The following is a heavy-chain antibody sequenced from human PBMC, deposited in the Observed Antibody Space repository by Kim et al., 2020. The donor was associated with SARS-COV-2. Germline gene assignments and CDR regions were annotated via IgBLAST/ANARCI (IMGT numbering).Heavy chain of an antibody. Sequence: GGSLRLSCAASGFTFSSYAMHWVRQAPGKGLEWVAVISYDGSNKYYADSVKGRFTISRDNSKNTLYLQMNSLRAEDTAVYYCARDLGENLYYYDSSGLTPYYFDYWGQGTLVTVSS. CDR1: GFTFSSYA. CDR2: ISYDGSNK. J-gene: IGHJ4*02. V-gene: IGHV3-30-3*01. CDR3: ARDLGENLYYYDSSGLTPYYFDY. D-gene: IGHD3-22*01.